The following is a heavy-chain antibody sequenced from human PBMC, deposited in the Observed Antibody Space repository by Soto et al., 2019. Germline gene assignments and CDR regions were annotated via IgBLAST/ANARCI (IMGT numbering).Heavy chain of an antibody. J-gene: IGHJ4*02. CDR2: TYYRSKWYN. CDR3: ARARPAKYSSLRYYFDS. CDR1: GDSVSSNSAA. V-gene: IGHV6-1*01. Sequence: KQSQTLSLTCAISGDSVSSNSAAWTWIRQSPSRGLEWLGRTYYRSKWYNDYAVSVKSRITINPDTSENQFSLQLNSVTPEDTAVYFCARARPAKYSSLRYYFDSWGQGTLVTVSS. D-gene: IGHD6-6*01.